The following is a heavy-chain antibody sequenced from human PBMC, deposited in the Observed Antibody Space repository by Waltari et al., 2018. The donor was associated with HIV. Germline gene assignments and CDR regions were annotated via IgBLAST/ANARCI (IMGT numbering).Heavy chain of an antibody. D-gene: IGHD3-10*01. CDR1: GLGFIDQG. Sequence: QVQVVESGVGVVQPGRSLRLSCAAAGLGFIDQGMPWVRQTPGKGLEWVALMSDDGSKRFYAESVRGRFVVSRDNSKKIFYLQMNSLRPDDTAVYFCARDSSRVLWFGESLPTWGQGTLVSVSP. J-gene: IGHJ4*02. V-gene: IGHV3-30*03. CDR2: MSDDGSKR. CDR3: ARDSSRVLWFGESLPT.